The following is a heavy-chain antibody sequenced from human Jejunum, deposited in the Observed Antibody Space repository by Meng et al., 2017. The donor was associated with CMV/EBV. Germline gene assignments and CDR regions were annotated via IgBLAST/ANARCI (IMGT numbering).Heavy chain of an antibody. CDR3: AKLGIAAAGTVDY. Sequence: SGFTCGSEAGSWVRKAPGKGLEWVSAMSDSGGSTYYADSVKGRFTISRDNSKNTLYLQMNSLRAEGTAVYYCAKLGIAAAGTVDYWGQGTQVTVSS. CDR2: MSDSGGST. D-gene: IGHD6-13*01. V-gene: IGHV3-23*01. J-gene: IGHJ4*02. CDR1: GFTCGSEA.